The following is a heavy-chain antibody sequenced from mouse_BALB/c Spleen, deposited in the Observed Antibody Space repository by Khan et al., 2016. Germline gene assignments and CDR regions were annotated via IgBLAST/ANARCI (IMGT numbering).Heavy chain of an antibody. V-gene: IGHV1-4*01. J-gene: IGHJ3*01. D-gene: IGHD1-2*01. CDR1: GYTFTSYT. CDR3: ARSAITSAPFAY. CDR2: INPSIGYT. Sequence: QVQLKQSGAELARPGASVKMSCKASGYTFTSYTMHWVKQRPGQGLEWIGYINPSIGYTNYNQKFKDKATLTADKSSSTAYMQLSSLTSEDSAVYYCARSAITSAPFAYWGQGTLVTVSA.